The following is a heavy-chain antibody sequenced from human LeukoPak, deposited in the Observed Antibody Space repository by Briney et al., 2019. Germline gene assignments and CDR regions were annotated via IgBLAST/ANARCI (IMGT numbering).Heavy chain of an antibody. CDR2: ISWSSGSI. Sequence: GGSLRLSCAASGFTFDDYAMHWVRQAPGKGLEWVSGISWSSGSIAYADSVKGRFTISRDNAKNTLYLQMNSLRAEDTAVYYCAKGSVAGTPTHYWGQGTLVTVSS. CDR3: AKGSVAGTPTHY. D-gene: IGHD6-19*01. V-gene: IGHV3-9*01. J-gene: IGHJ4*02. CDR1: GFTFDDYA.